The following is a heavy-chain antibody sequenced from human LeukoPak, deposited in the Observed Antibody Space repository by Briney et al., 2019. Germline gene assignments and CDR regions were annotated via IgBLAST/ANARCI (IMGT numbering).Heavy chain of an antibody. CDR1: GFIFSSYS. CDR2: ISSSRSYI. V-gene: IGHV3-21*01. J-gene: IGHJ4*02. CDR3: ARVGVAPLDY. D-gene: IGHD3-3*01. Sequence: GGSLRLSCAASGFIFSSYSMNWVRQAPGKGLEWVSSISSSRSYIYYADSVKGRFTISRDNAKNSLYLQMNSLRAEDTAVYYCARVGVAPLDYWGQGTLVTVSS.